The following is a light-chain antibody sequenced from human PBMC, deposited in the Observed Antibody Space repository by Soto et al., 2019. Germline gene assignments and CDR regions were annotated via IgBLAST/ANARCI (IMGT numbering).Light chain of an antibody. CDR1: NIGTKS. CDR3: QVWDSSSDHVV. Sequence: VLTQPPSVSVAPGKTARITCGGNNIGTKSVHWYQQKPGQTPVLVIYYDSDRPSGIPERFSGSNSGNTATLTISRGEAGDEADYYCQVWDSSSDHVVFGGGTKLTVL. CDR2: YDS. J-gene: IGLJ2*01. V-gene: IGLV3-21*04.